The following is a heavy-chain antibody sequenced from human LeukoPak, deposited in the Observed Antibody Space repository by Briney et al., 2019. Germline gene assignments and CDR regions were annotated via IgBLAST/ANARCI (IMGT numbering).Heavy chain of an antibody. J-gene: IGHJ3*02. CDR2: IKSKTDGGTT. CDR3: TTDPMIVVVITLDAFDI. D-gene: IGHD3-22*01. V-gene: IGHV3-15*01. CDR1: GFTFSNAW. Sequence: GGSLRLSCAASGFTFSNAWMSWVRQAPGKGLEWVGRIKSKTDGGTTDYAAPVKGRFTISRDDSKNTLYLQMNSLKTEDTPVYYCTTDPMIVVVITLDAFDIWGQGTMVTVSS.